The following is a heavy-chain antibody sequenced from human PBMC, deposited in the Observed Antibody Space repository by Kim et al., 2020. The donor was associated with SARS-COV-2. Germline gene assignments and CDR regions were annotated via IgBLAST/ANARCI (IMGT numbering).Heavy chain of an antibody. CDR2: ISSSSSYT. D-gene: IGHD3-10*01. CDR3: ARDLTGSGSYGVGAADY. CDR1: GFTFSDYY. V-gene: IGHV3-11*06. J-gene: IGHJ4*02. Sequence: GGSLRLSCAASGFTFSDYYMSWIRQAPGKGLEWVSYISSSSSYTNYADSVKGRFTISRDNAKNSLYLQMNSLRAEDTAVYYCARDLTGSGSYGVGAADYWGQGTLVTVSS.